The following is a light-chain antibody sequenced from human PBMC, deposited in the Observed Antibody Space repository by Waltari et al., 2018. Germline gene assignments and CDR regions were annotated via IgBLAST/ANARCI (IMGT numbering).Light chain of an antibody. J-gene: IGLJ3*02. CDR1: APNTGNNL. V-gene: IGLV1-44*01. CDR3: AAWDDSLGGRWV. Sequence: QSVLTQPPSASGTPGQRVTMSCSGSAPNTGNNLVHWYQQLPGKAPKLVIYRSDQRPSGVPDRFSASKSGTSASLAISGLQSEDEADYYCAAWDDSLGGRWVFGGGTKVTVL. CDR2: RSD.